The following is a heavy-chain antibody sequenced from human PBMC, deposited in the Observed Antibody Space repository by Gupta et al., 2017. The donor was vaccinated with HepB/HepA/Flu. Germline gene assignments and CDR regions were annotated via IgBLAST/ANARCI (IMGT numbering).Heavy chain of an antibody. CDR1: GFTFSSYA. D-gene: IGHD3-3*01. J-gene: IGHJ6*02. CDR2: ISGSGGST. CDR3: AKGESTIFGVVIPLGMDV. V-gene: IGHV3-23*01. Sequence: EVQLLESGVGLVQPGGSLRLSCAASGFTFSSYAMLWVRQAPGKGLEWVSAISGSGGSTYYADSVKGRFTISRDNSKNTLYLQMNSLRAEDTAVYYCAKGESTIFGVVIPLGMDVWGQGTTVTVSS.